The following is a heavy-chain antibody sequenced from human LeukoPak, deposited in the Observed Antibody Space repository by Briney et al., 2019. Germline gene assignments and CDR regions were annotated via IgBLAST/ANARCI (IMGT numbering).Heavy chain of an antibody. V-gene: IGHV3-30*02. D-gene: IGHD1-26*01. Sequence: GGSLRLSCAASGFSFSDYGMHWVRQAPGKGLDWVAFIRYDGTEKYYGDSVKGRFTISRDNSKNTLYLQMNSLRVEDTAVYYCAGVGATGAFDYWGQGTLVTVSS. CDR1: GFSFSDYG. J-gene: IGHJ4*02. CDR2: IRYDGTEK. CDR3: AGVGATGAFDY.